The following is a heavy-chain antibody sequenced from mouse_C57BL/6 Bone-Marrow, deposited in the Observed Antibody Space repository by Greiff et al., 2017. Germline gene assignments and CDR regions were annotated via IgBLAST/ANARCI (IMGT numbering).Heavy chain of an antibody. CDR1: GFNIKNTY. Sequence: EVKLQESVAELVRPGASVKLSCTASGFNIKNTYMHWVKQRPEQGLEWIGRIDPANGNTKYAPKFQGKATITVDTASNTAYLQLSSLTSEDTAIYYCARIGSSKGYVDIWGTGTTVTVSS. J-gene: IGHJ1*03. D-gene: IGHD1-1*01. CDR2: IDPANGNT. V-gene: IGHV14-3*01. CDR3: ARIGSSKGYVDI.